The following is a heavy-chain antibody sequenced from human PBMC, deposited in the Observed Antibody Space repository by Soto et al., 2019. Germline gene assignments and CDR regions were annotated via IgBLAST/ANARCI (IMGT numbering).Heavy chain of an antibody. D-gene: IGHD6-13*01. CDR3: VKEPVCSNWWR. Sequence: EVQLLESGGGLVQPGGSLRLSCATSGFSFSNYAMSWVRQAPGKGLEWVSAISGIGGATYYADSVKGRFTISRDNSENTLFLHMNSLRVEDTAVYYCVKEPVCSNWWRWGQGALVTVSS. CDR1: GFSFSNYA. CDR2: ISGIGGAT. V-gene: IGHV3-23*01. J-gene: IGHJ4*02.